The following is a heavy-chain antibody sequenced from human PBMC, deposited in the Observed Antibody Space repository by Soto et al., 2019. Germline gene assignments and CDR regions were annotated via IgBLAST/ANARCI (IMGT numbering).Heavy chain of an antibody. J-gene: IGHJ4*02. V-gene: IGHV3-7*05. CDR1: GFTFSSYW. CDR2: IKQDGSEK. D-gene: IGHD6-13*01. Sequence: GGSLRLSCAASGFTFSSYWMSWVRQAPGKGLEWVANIKQDGSEKYYVDSVKGRFTISRDNAKNSLYRQMNSLRAEDTAVYYCARDLERGRYSSSWELPYYFDYWGQGTLVTVSS. CDR3: ARDLERGRYSSSWELPYYFDY.